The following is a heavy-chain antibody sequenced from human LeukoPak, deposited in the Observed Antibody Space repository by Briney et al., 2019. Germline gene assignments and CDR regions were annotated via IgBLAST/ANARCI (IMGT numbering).Heavy chain of an antibody. D-gene: IGHD6-13*01. CDR3: ARHGTGYSSSWYYFDY. V-gene: IGHV4-39*01. J-gene: IGHJ4*02. CDR2: IYYSGST. Sequence: SETLSLTCTVSGGSISSNSYYWGWIRQPPGKGLEWIGSIYYSGSTYYNPSPKSRVTISVDTSKNQFSLKLSSVTAADTAVYYCARHGTGYSSSWYYFDYWGQGTLVTVSS. CDR1: GGSISSNSYY.